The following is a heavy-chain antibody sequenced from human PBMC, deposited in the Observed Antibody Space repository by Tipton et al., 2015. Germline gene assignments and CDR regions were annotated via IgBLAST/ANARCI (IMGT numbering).Heavy chain of an antibody. CDR3: ARQCLYDFEITSCDRANWLDP. Sequence: QSGAEVKKPGSSVKISCRATGDPFGKYGVSWLRQAPGQGLEWMGGIVPFLDLTNRAQRFRDRVTIIADDSTSTVYMELSSLRSDDTAVYYCARQCLYDFEITSCDRANWLDPWGQGSLVTVSS. D-gene: IGHD3/OR15-3a*01. J-gene: IGHJ5*02. V-gene: IGHV1-69*01. CDR1: GDPFGKYG. CDR2: IVPFLDLT.